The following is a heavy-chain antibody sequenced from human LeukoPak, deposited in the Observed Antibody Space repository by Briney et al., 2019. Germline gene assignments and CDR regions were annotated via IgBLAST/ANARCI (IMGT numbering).Heavy chain of an antibody. CDR1: GGSISSGDYY. Sequence: SETLSLTCTVSGGSISSGDYYWSWIRQPPGKGLEWIGYIYYSGSTNYNPSLKSRVTISVDTSKNQFSLKLSSVTAADTAVYYCARDDSIYSGSHNAFDIWGQGTMVTVSS. D-gene: IGHD1-26*01. V-gene: IGHV4-61*08. J-gene: IGHJ3*02. CDR2: IYYSGST. CDR3: ARDDSIYSGSHNAFDI.